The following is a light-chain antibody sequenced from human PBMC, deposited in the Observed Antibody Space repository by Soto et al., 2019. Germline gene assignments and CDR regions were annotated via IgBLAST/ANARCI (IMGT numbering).Light chain of an antibody. V-gene: IGKV1-5*01. CDR2: DAS. J-gene: IGKJ5*01. Sequence: DVKMTLSPATVSPSNGDRVTITCRASRSISDWLAWYQQKPGKAPELLIFDASNLKSGVSSRFSGTVSGTEFSLTITFFQAEDCVSYCSQQFVVFLITFGEG. CDR3: QQFVVFLIT. CDR1: RSISDW.